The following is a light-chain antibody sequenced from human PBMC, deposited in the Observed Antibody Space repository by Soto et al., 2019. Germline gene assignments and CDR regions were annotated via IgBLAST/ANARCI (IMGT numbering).Light chain of an antibody. CDR2: GAS. Sequence: EIVLTQSPGTLSLSPGERATLSCRASQSVTSSYLAWYQQKPGQAPRLLIYGASSRATGIPDRFSGSGSGTDFTLTISRLEPEDFAVYYCQQYGSSPPYSFGQVTKVEIK. J-gene: IGKJ2*01. CDR1: QSVTSSY. CDR3: QQYGSSPPYS. V-gene: IGKV3-20*01.